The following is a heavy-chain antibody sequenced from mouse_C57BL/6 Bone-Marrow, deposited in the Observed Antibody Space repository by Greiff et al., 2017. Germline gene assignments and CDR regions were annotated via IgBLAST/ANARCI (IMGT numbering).Heavy chain of an antibody. V-gene: IGHV1-84*01. CDR3: AREGYYYYAMDY. CDR2: IYPGSGNT. D-gene: IGHD1-1*01. J-gene: IGHJ4*01. Sequence: QVQLQQSGPELVKPGASVKISCKASGYTFTDYYINWVKQRPGQGLEWMGWIYPGSGNTKYNEKFKGKATLTVDTSSSTAYMQLSSLTSADSAVYFSAREGYYYYAMDYWGQGTSVTVSS. CDR1: GYTFTDYY.